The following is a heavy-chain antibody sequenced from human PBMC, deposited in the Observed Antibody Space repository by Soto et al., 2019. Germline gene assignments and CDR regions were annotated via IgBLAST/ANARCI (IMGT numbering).Heavy chain of an antibody. CDR3: ARESTVAAFDI. Sequence: GGSLRLSCAASGFTVSSNYMSWVRQAPGKGLEWVSVIYSGGSTYYADSVKGRFTISRDNSKNTLYLQMNSLRAEDTAVYYCARESTVAAFDIWGQGTMVTVSS. CDR1: GFTVSSNY. J-gene: IGHJ3*02. D-gene: IGHD4-17*01. CDR2: IYSGGST. V-gene: IGHV3-53*01.